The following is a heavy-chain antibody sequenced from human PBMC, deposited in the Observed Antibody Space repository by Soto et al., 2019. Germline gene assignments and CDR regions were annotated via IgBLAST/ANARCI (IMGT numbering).Heavy chain of an antibody. CDR3: ASGRWLRMGYYYYMDV. J-gene: IGHJ6*03. Sequence: PSETLSLTCAVYGGSFSGYYWSWIRQPPGKGLEWIGEINHSGSPNYTPSLKSRVTISVDTSKNQFSLKLSSVTAADTAVYYCASGRWLRMGYYYYMDVWGKGTTVTLSS. V-gene: IGHV4-34*01. CDR1: GGSFSGYY. CDR2: INHSGSP. D-gene: IGHD5-12*01.